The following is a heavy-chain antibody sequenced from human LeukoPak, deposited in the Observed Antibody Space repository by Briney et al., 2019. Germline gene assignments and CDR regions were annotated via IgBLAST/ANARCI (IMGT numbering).Heavy chain of an antibody. CDR2: MSYDGSTK. CDR1: GXTLSTFD. Sequence: GGCLRLSCAPSGXTLSTFDARWVRPAPSKGLEWVAVMSYDGSTKYYADSVQGRFTMTRDKSKNTLYMQMNSLRAEDTAVYYCAKDDRMVGAKRGMDVWGQGTTVTVSS. J-gene: IGHJ6*02. D-gene: IGHD1-26*01. V-gene: IGHV3-30*18. CDR3: AKDDRMVGAKRGMDV.